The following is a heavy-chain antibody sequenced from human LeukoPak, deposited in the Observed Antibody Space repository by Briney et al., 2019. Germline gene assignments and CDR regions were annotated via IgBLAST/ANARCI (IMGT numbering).Heavy chain of an antibody. CDR2: ISSSSSYI. D-gene: IGHD6-13*01. CDR1: GFTFSSYS. CDR3: ARVMRSYSSSWWVDY. J-gene: IGHJ4*02. V-gene: IGHV3-21*01. Sequence: GGSLGLSCAASGFTFSSYSMNWVRQAPGKGLEWVSSISSSSSYIYYADSVKGRFTISRDNAKNSLYLQMNSLRAEDTAVYYCARVMRSYSSSWWVDYWGQGTLVTVSS.